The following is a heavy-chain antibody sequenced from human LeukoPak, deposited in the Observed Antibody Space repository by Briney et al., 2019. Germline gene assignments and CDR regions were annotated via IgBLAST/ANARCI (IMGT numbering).Heavy chain of an antibody. V-gene: IGHV4-59*01. CDR1: GGSISPYF. J-gene: IGHJ5*02. Sequence: SETLSLACTVSGGSISPYFWSWIRQPPGKGLEWIGYISYTGSTNYNPSLKSRVTISVDTSKNQFSLQLTSVTAADTAVYYCARDDYRGVTNFDPWGQGTLVTVSS. CDR2: ISYTGST. CDR3: ARDDYRGVTNFDP. D-gene: IGHD3-10*01.